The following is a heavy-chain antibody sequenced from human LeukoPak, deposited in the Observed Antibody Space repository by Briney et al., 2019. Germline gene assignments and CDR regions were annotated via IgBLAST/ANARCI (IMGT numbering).Heavy chain of an antibody. J-gene: IGHJ4*02. V-gene: IGHV4-38-2*01. D-gene: IGHD2-2*01. CDR2: IYHSGST. CDR3: ARSCSSTSCYQDY. CDR1: GYSISSGYY. Sequence: SETLSLTCAVSGYSISSGYYWGWIRQPPGKGLEWIGSIYHSGSTYYNPSLKSRVTISVDTSKNQFSLKLSSVTAADTAVYYCARSCSSTSCYQDYWGRGTLVTVSS.